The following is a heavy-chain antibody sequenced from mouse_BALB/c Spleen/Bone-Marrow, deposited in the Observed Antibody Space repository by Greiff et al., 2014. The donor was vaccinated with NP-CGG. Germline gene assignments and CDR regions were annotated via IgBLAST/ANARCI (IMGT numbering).Heavy chain of an antibody. CDR2: IYPNSGNS. D-gene: IGHD2-14*01. Sequence: VQLQESGSVLVKPGASVKLSCKASGYTFTNYWMHWVKQRPGQGLEWIGEIYPNSGNSNYNEKFKGKATLTVDTSSSTAYVDLSSLTSEDSAVYYCARPHKYASYFDYWGQGTTLTVSS. CDR1: GYTFTNYW. J-gene: IGHJ2*01. V-gene: IGHV1S130*01. CDR3: ARPHKYASYFDY.